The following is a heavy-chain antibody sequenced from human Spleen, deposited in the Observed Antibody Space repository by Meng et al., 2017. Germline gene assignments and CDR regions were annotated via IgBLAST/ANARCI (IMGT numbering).Heavy chain of an antibody. Sequence: GESLKISCAASGFTLDEYAMHWVRQAPGNGLEWVSLISWNGGRTYYADSVKGRFIISRDKSKNSLYLQMYSLRAADSALYYCAKASQSKNNYYAMDVWGQGTMVTVSS. CDR2: ISWNGGRT. D-gene: IGHD4-11*01. CDR1: GFTLDEYA. J-gene: IGHJ6*02. V-gene: IGHV3-43D*03. CDR3: AKASQSKNNYYAMDV.